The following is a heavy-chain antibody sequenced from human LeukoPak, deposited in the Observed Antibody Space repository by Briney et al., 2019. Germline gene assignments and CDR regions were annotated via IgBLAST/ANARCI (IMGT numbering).Heavy chain of an antibody. CDR2: IYRAGPT. J-gene: IGHJ4*02. Sequence: GGSLRLSCAASGLTVSTNYMSWVRQAPGKGLNWVSVIYRAGPTYYADSVKGRFTISRDNSKNTLYLQMNSLRAEDTAVYYCAKKTLYYDSKDWGQGTLVTVSS. V-gene: IGHV3-53*01. D-gene: IGHD3-22*01. CDR1: GLTVSTNY. CDR3: AKKTLYYDSKD.